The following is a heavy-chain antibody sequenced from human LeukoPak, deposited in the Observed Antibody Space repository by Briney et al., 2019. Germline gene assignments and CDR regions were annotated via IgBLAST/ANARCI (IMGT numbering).Heavy chain of an antibody. Sequence: SQTLSLTCAVSGSAVSSDDHFWSWIRQPPGRGLEWIGYIYHRGSTSYNPSLRSRVTVSPDESRNQFSLNLYSVTAADTAVYYCARHLNYYGSGSYGAYYYYGMDVWGQGTTVTVSS. J-gene: IGHJ6*02. CDR3: ARHLNYYGSGSYGAYYYYGMDV. D-gene: IGHD3-10*01. CDR2: IYHRGST. CDR1: GSAVSSDDHF. V-gene: IGHV4-30-2*01.